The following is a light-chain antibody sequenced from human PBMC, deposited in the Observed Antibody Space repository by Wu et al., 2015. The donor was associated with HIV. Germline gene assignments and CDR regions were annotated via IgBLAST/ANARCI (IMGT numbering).Light chain of an antibody. V-gene: IGKV1-33*01. CDR3: QQYDSLPFT. CDR1: HDISNF. Sequence: DIQMTQSPSSLPASVGDRVTITCQASHDISNFLNWYQQKPGKAPKLLIYDASNLETGVASRFIGSGSGTEFTFTISSLQPEDIATYYCQQYDSLPFTFGQGTKPEI. CDR2: DAS. J-gene: IGKJ2*01.